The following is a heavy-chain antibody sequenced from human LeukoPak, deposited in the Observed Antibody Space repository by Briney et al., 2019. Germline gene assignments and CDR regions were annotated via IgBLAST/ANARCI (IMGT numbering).Heavy chain of an antibody. Sequence: GASVKVSCKASGYTFTSYDINWVRQATGQGLEWMGWMNPNSGNTGYAQKFQGRVTMTRNTSISTAYMELSSLRSEDTAVYYCARALRGIQLRNSLYYFDYWGQGTLVTVSS. CDR3: ARALRGIQLRNSLYYFDY. V-gene: IGHV1-8*01. D-gene: IGHD5-18*01. J-gene: IGHJ4*02. CDR2: MNPNSGNT. CDR1: GYTFTSYD.